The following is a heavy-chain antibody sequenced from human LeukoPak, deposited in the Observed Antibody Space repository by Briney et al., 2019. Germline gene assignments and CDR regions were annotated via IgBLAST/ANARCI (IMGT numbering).Heavy chain of an antibody. CDR3: ASGYCGGACQLGGIDM. D-gene: IGHD2-21*02. CDR2: VYFSGST. V-gene: IGHV4-39*07. J-gene: IGHJ3*02. Sequence: SETLSLTCTVSGGSISSSSYYWGWVRQPPGKGLEWIGSVYFSGSTYYNPSLKSRVTISVDTSTNQFSLKLSSVTAADTAVYYCASGYCGGACQLGGIDMWGQGTMVTVSS. CDR1: GGSISSSSYY.